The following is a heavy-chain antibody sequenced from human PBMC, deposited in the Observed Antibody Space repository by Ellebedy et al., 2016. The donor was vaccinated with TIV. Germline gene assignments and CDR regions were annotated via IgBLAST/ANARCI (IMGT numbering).Heavy chain of an antibody. CDR2: LKQDGSEK. V-gene: IGHV3-7*01. D-gene: IGHD1-14*01. J-gene: IGHJ4*02. Sequence: GESLKISCAASGFTFSSYWMSWVRQAPGRGLEWVAILKQDGSEKYYLDSVKGRFTISRDNAKKSLYLQLNTLRPEDTAVYYCVRETRGAVWGPGTLVTVSS. CDR3: VRETRGAV. CDR1: GFTFSSYW.